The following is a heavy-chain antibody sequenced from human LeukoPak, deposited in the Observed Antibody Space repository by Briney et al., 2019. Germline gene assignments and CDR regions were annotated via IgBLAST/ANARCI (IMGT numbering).Heavy chain of an antibody. V-gene: IGHV3-21*01. CDR3: ARETYGDYETSFDY. CDR2: ISSGSSYI. D-gene: IGHD4-17*01. CDR1: GFTLSNAW. Sequence: GGSLRLSCAASGFTLSNAWMNWVRQAPGKGLEWVSSISSGSSYIYYAGSVKGRFTISRDNAKNTLYLQMNSLRAEDTAVYYCARETYGDYETSFDYWGQGTLVTVSS. J-gene: IGHJ4*02.